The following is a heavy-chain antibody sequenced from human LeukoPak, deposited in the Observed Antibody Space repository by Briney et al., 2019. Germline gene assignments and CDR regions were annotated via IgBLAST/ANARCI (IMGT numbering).Heavy chain of an antibody. D-gene: IGHD3-10*01. Sequence: SETLSLTCAVYGGSFSGYYWSWIRQPPGKGLEWIGEISHSGSTNYNPSLKSRVTISVDTSKNQFSLKLSSVTAADTAVYYCARHYGSGSSPGWFDPWGQGTLVTVSS. CDR2: ISHSGST. CDR1: GGSFSGYY. CDR3: ARHYGSGSSPGWFDP. V-gene: IGHV4-34*01. J-gene: IGHJ5*02.